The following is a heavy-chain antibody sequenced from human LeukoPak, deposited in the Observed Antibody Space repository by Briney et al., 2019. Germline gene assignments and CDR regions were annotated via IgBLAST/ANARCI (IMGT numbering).Heavy chain of an antibody. CDR1: GFTFSSYA. CDR2: IKEDGSGK. V-gene: IGHV3-7*01. J-gene: IGHJ5*02. CDR3: AREKYCSGTNCYALFDP. Sequence: GRSLRLSCAASGFTFSSYAMSWVRQAPGKGLEWVANIKEDGSGKYYVDSVKGRFSISRDNAKNSLYLQINSLRAEDTAVYFCAREKYCSGTNCYALFDPWGQGTLVTVSS. D-gene: IGHD2-2*01.